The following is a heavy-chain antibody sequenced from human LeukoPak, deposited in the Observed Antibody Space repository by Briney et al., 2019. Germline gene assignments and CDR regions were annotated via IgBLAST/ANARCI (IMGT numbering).Heavy chain of an antibody. V-gene: IGHV3-21*01. CDR2: ISSSSYI. Sequence: GGSLRLSCAASGFTFSSYSMNWVRQAPGKGLEWVSSISSSSYIYYADSVKGRFTISRDNAKNSLYLQMNSLRAEDTAVYYCARAPVIMVRGVIATGEFDYWGQGTLVTVSS. D-gene: IGHD3-10*01. CDR3: ARAPVIMVRGVIATGEFDY. J-gene: IGHJ4*02. CDR1: GFTFSSYS.